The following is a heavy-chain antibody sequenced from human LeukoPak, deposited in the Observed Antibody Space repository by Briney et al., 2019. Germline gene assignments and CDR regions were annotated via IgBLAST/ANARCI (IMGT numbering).Heavy chain of an antibody. Sequence: GGTLRLFCAASGFTFRSHSMNWVRQASRKGLEYVSSISSRSSYIFYAESVKVRFTISRDNAKNSLYLQMNSLRAEDTAVYYCARIAAAGLYYYYGMDVWGKGTTVTVSS. CDR3: ARIAAAGLYYYYGMDV. J-gene: IGHJ6*04. V-gene: IGHV3-21*01. D-gene: IGHD6-13*01. CDR2: ISSRSSYI. CDR1: GFTFRSHS.